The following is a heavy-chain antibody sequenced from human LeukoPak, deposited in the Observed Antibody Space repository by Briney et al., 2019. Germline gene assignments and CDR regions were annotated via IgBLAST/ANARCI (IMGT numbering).Heavy chain of an antibody. CDR1: GFTFSSYG. J-gene: IGHJ4*02. V-gene: IGHV3-30*02. CDR3: AKARNYYDSSTSFYFDY. D-gene: IGHD3-22*01. Sequence: GGSLRLSCAASGFTFSSYGMHWVRQAPGKGLEWVAFIRYDGSNKYYADSVKGRFTISRDNSKNTLYLQMNSLRAEDTAVYYCAKARNYYDSSTSFYFDYWGQGTLVTVSS. CDR2: IRYDGSNK.